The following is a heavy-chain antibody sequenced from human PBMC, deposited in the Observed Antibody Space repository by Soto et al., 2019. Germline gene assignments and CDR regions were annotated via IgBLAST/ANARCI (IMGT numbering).Heavy chain of an antibody. CDR3: ARGAWDSGDALEV. D-gene: IGHD1-26*01. CDR1: GFNFNTYT. CDR2: SSSSSGNM. Sequence: EVQLVESGGGLVKPGGSLRLSCVASGFNFNTYTIHWVRQTPGKGLEWVSSSSSSSGNMFYADSVKGRFTISIDNAKKSLYLPMNSLRAADTAVYYCARGAWDSGDALEVWGQGTMVTVS. J-gene: IGHJ3*01. V-gene: IGHV3-21*02.